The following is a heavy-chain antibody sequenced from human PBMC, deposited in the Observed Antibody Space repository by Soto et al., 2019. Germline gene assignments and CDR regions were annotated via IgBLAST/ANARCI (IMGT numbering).Heavy chain of an antibody. V-gene: IGHV1-18*01. J-gene: IGHJ4*02. CDR2: ISAYNIKT. Sequence: QVQLVQSGAEVKKPGASVKVSCKTSGYTFTSYHISWVRQAPGQGLEWMGWISAYNIKTNYAQKFQGRVTMTTDTLTSTAYMELRCLRSDDTAVYYCARDAPPTDYWGQGTLVTVSS. CDR1: GYTFTSYH. CDR3: ARDAPPTDY.